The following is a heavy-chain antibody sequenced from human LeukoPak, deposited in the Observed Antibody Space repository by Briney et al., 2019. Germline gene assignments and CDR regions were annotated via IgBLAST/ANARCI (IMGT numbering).Heavy chain of an antibody. J-gene: IGHJ5*02. D-gene: IGHD2-21*01. Sequence: GGSLRLSCAASGFTFSSYAMSWVRQAPGKGLEWVSAMSGSGGSTYYADSVKGRFTISRDNSKNTLYLQMNSLRAEDTAVYYCAKPKHIVVVIGWFDPWGQGTLVTVSS. CDR1: GFTFSSYA. V-gene: IGHV3-23*01. CDR2: MSGSGGST. CDR3: AKPKHIVVVIGWFDP.